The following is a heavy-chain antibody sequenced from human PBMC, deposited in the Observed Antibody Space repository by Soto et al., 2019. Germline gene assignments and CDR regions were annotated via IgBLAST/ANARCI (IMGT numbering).Heavy chain of an antibody. CDR3: ARIEDSSSWYFDY. D-gene: IGHD6-13*01. J-gene: IGHJ4*02. V-gene: IGHV2-26*01. Sequence: QVTLKESGPVLVNPTETLTLTCTVSGFSLRNARMGVSWIRQPPGKALQWLAHIFSNDEKSYSTSLKSRLTISKDTSKGKVVLTMTNMDTVDTATYYCARIEDSSSWYFDYWGQGTLVTVSS. CDR2: IFSNDEK. CDR1: GFSLRNARMG.